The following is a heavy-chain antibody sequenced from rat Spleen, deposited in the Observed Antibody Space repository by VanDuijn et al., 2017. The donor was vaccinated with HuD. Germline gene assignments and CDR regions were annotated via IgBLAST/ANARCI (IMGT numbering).Heavy chain of an antibody. CDR3: VRHRDYYNSYVYAFDY. Sequence: EVQLVESGGGLVQPGRSLKLSCAASGFTFSNYYMAWVRQAPTKGLEWVATFSYDGRTTYYRDSVKGRFTISRDNAKSTLYLQMDSLRSEDTATYYCVRHRDYYNSYVYAFDYWGQGVMVTVSS. CDR2: FSYDGRTT. V-gene: IGHV5-29*01. D-gene: IGHD1-2*01. J-gene: IGHJ2*01. CDR1: GFTFSNYY.